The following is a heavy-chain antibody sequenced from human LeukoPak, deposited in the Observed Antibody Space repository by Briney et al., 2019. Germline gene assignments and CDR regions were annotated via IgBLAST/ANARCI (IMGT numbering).Heavy chain of an antibody. J-gene: IGHJ3*02. CDR3: KKVGLYCGGDCYLQRPDPFDI. CDR1: GFTFDDYA. D-gene: IGHD2-21*02. V-gene: IGHV3-9*01. Sequence: GGSLRLSCAASGFTFDDYAMHWVRQAPGKGLEWVSGISWNSGSIGYADSVKGRFTISRDNAKNSLYLQMNSLRAEDTALYYCKKVGLYCGGDCYLQRPDPFDIWAQGTMVTVST. CDR2: ISWNSGSI.